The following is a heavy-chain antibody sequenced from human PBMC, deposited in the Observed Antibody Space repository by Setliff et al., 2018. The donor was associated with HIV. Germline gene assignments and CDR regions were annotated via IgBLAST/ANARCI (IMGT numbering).Heavy chain of an antibody. CDR1: GGSTTSGGYY. CDR3: AGFSYNFWVYRFDH. D-gene: IGHD3-3*01. J-gene: IGHJ4*02. CDR2: IYYSGST. Sequence: PSETLSLTCSVSGGSTTSGGYYWSWIRQHPGKGLEYIGYIYYSGSTYYNPSLKSRVTMSIDTSTQQFFLNVTSVTAADTAVYYCAGFSYNFWVYRFDHWGQGARVIVSS. V-gene: IGHV4-31*03.